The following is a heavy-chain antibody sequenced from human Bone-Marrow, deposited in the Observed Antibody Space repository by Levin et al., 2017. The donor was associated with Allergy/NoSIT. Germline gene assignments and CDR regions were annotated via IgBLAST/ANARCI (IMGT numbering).Heavy chain of an antibody. V-gene: IGHV5-10-1*01. CDR1: GYSFTSYW. CDR2: IDPSDSYT. Sequence: GESLKISCKGSGYSFTSYWIIWVRQMPGKGLEWMGRIDPSDSYTNYSPSFQGHVTISGDKSISTAYLQCSSLKASDSAIYYCARRYSLSGSWYFDLWGRGTLVTVSS. J-gene: IGHJ2*01. CDR3: ARRYSLSGSWYFDL. D-gene: IGHD1-14*01.